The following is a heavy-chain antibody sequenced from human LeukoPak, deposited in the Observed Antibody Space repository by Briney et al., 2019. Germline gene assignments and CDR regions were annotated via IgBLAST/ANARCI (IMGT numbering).Heavy chain of an antibody. J-gene: IGHJ6*02. CDR1: GGSFSNYY. CDR2: IYTSGST. V-gene: IGHV4-4*07. D-gene: IGHD1-14*01. CDR3: ARQPPQYYGMDV. Sequence: SETLSLTCTVSGGSFSNYYWSWIRQPAGKGLEWIGRIYTSGSTNYIPSVKSRVTMSVDTSNNQFSLKLTSVTAADTAVYYCARQPPQYYGMDVWGQGTTVTVSS.